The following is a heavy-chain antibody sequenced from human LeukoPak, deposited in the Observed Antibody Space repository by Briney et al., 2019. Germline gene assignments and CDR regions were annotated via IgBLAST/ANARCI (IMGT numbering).Heavy chain of an antibody. CDR3: ARLRYSSSWYYYYMDV. CDR2: IYTSGST. J-gene: IGHJ6*03. CDR1: GGSISSYY. V-gene: IGHV4-4*09. D-gene: IGHD6-13*01. Sequence: SETLSLTCTVSGGSISSYYWSWIRQPPGKGLEWIGYIYTSGSTNYNPSLKSRVTISVDTSRNQFSLKLSSVTAADTAVYYCARLRYSSSWYYYYMDVWGKGTTVTVSS.